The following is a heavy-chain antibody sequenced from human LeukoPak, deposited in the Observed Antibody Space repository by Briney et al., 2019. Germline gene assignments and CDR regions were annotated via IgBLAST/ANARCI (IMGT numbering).Heavy chain of an antibody. V-gene: IGHV3-30*04. Sequence: GGSLRLSCAASGFTFSTYAMHWVRQAPGKGLEWVAVISYDGSSKYYADSVKGRFTISRDNSKNTLYLQMNSLRAEDTAVYYCAKGYGSGSYFAFDIWXQGTMVTVSX. CDR2: ISYDGSSK. D-gene: IGHD3-10*01. CDR1: GFTFSTYA. CDR3: AKGYGSGSYFAFDI. J-gene: IGHJ3*02.